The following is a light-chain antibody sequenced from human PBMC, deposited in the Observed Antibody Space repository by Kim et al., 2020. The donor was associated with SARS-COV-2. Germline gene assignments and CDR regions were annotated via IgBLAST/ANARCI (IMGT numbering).Light chain of an antibody. J-gene: IGKJ4*01. Sequence: VAPGERATRSCRASQSVYNNLAWYQQKPGQAPRLLIYAASTRATGVPARFSGSGSGTEFSITISSLQSEDFAVYFCQQYHMWPLTFGGGTKVDIK. CDR1: QSVYNN. V-gene: IGKV3-15*01. CDR2: AAS. CDR3: QQYHMWPLT.